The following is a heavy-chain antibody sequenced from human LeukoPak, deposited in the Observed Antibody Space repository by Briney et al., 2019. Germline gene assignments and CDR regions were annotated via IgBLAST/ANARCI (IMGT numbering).Heavy chain of an antibody. D-gene: IGHD3-3*01. CDR1: GYTFTSYG. Sequence: ASVKVSCKASGYTFTSYGISWVRQAPGQGLEWMGWISAYNGNTNYAQKLQGRVTVTTDTSTSTAYMELRSLRSDDTAVYYCARDEGYYDFWSGYWGYYYGIDVWGQGATVTVSS. J-gene: IGHJ6*02. V-gene: IGHV1-18*01. CDR2: ISAYNGNT. CDR3: ARDEGYYDFWSGYWGYYYGIDV.